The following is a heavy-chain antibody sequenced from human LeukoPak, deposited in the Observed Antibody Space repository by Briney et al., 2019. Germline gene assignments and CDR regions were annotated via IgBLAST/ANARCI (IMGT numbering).Heavy chain of an antibody. CDR3: AREGQYCSGGSCYWWFDP. D-gene: IGHD2-15*01. CDR1: DDSISSGFYY. J-gene: IGHJ5*02. CDR2: IYPRRTT. V-gene: IGHV4-61*02. Sequence: TPSETLSLTCTVSDDSISSGFYYWGWIRQPAGKGLEWIGRIYPRRTTNHHPSLKSRITISVDTSKNQFSLKLSSVTAADTAAYYCAREGQYCSGGSCYWWFDPWGQGTLVTVSS.